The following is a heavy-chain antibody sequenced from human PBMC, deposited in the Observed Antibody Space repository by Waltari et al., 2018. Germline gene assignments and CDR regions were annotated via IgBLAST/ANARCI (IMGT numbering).Heavy chain of an antibody. J-gene: IGHJ6*02. CDR2: IANSGTP. CDR3: AKGGGGTRDGMDV. D-gene: IGHD2-2*01. V-gene: IGHV4-31*01. CDR1: GGSLTSAYSY. Sequence: QVQLQQSGPGLVKPSQTRTLICTVSGGSLTSAYSYWSWIRQHPGKGLEWIGFIANSGTPYYNPSLKSVVDMSIDTSKNQFSLKVNSVTAADTAVYYCAKGGGGTRDGMDVWGQGTTVTVSS.